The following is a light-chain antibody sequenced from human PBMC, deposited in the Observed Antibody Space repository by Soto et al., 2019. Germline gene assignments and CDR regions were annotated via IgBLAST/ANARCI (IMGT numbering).Light chain of an antibody. J-gene: IGLJ7*01. CDR1: SSDVGGYNY. Sequence: QSALTQPRSVSGSPGQSVTISCTGTSSDVGGYNYVSWYQQHPGKAPKLMIYDVSKRPSGVPDRFSGSKSGNTASLTISGLQAEDEADYYCCSYAGSSTLVFGTGTQLTVL. CDR3: CSYAGSSTLV. V-gene: IGLV2-11*01. CDR2: DVS.